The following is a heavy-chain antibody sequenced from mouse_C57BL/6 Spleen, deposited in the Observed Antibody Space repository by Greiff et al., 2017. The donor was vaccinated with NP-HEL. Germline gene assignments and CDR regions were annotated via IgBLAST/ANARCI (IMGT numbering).Heavy chain of an antibody. CDR3: ARGSDSSGYGGYAMDY. J-gene: IGHJ4*01. CDR1: GYTFTSYW. Sequence: QVQLQQSGAELVKPGASVKLSCKASGYTFTSYWMHWVKQRPGQGLEWIGMIHPNSGSTNYNEKFKSKATLTVDKSSSTAYMQLSSLTSEDSAVYYCARGSDSSGYGGYAMDYWGQGTSVTVSS. D-gene: IGHD3-2*02. V-gene: IGHV1-64*01. CDR2: IHPNSGST.